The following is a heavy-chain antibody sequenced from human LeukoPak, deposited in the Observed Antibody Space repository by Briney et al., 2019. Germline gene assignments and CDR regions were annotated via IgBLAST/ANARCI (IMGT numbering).Heavy chain of an antibody. D-gene: IGHD3-10*01. V-gene: IGHV4-59*01. CDR1: GGSISSYY. J-gene: IGHJ5*02. CDR3: ARDSMYYYGSGNVAHWFDP. Sequence: PSETLSLTCTVSGGSISSYYWSWIRQPPGKGLEWIGYIYYSGSTNYNPSLKSRVTISVDTSKNQFSLKLSSVTAADTAVYYCARDSMYYYGSGNVAHWFDPWGQRTLVTVSS. CDR2: IYYSGST.